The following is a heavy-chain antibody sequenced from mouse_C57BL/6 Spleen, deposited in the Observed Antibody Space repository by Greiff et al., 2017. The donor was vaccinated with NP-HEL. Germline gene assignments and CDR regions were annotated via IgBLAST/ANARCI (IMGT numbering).Heavy chain of an antibody. J-gene: IGHJ1*03. CDR3: ARRGGGYYEGDWYFDV. CDR1: GYTFTSYW. Sequence: VQLQQPGAELVKPGASVKLSCKASGYTFTSYWMHWVKQRPGQGLEWIGMIHPNSGSTNYNEKFKSKATLTVDKSSSTAYMQLSSLTSEDSAVYYCARRGGGYYEGDWYFDVWGTGTTVTVSS. D-gene: IGHD2-3*01. V-gene: IGHV1-64*01. CDR2: IHPNSGST.